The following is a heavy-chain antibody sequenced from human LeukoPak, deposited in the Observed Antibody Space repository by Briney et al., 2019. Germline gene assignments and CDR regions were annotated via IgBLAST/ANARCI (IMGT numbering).Heavy chain of an antibody. Sequence: SVKVSCTASGGTFSSYAISWVRQAPGQGLEWMGRIIPILGIANYAQKFQGRVTITADKSTSTAYMELSSLRSEDTAVYYCASSYYDSSGYYGFDYWGQGTLVTVSS. V-gene: IGHV1-69*04. CDR1: GGTFSSYA. CDR2: IIPILGIA. CDR3: ASSYYDSSGYYGFDY. D-gene: IGHD3-22*01. J-gene: IGHJ4*02.